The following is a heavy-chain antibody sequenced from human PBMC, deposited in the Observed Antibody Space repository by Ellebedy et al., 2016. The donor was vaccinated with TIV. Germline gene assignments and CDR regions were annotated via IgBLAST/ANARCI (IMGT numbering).Heavy chain of an antibody. V-gene: IGHV1-3*01. Sequence: AASVKVSCKASGYTFTTYAMHWVRQAPGQRLEWMGWINAGNGNTKYSQKFQGRVTITRDTSITTGYMELSRLTSDDTAMYYCAYSIAAAGDAFDIWGQGTMVTVSS. CDR2: INAGNGNT. J-gene: IGHJ3*02. D-gene: IGHD6-13*01. CDR3: AYSIAAAGDAFDI. CDR1: GYTFTTYA.